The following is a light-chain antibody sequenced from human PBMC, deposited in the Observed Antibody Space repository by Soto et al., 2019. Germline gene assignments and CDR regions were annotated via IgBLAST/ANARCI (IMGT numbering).Light chain of an antibody. CDR3: QQYRTLWT. Sequence: EIVLTQSPGTLSLSPGERATLSCRASQIFNSKYLAWYQQKPGQAPRLLIYGASSRASGIPDRFSGSASGTDFTLTINRLEPDDAAAYYCQQYRTLWTFGQGTRVEIK. J-gene: IGKJ1*01. V-gene: IGKV3-20*01. CDR1: QIFNSKY. CDR2: GAS.